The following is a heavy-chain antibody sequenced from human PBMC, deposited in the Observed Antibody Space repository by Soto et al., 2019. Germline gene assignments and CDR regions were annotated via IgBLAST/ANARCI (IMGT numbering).Heavy chain of an antibody. D-gene: IGHD6-13*01. CDR3: ARAVSSSWYFDY. CDR1: GFTFSSYA. J-gene: IGHJ4*02. Sequence: EVQLLESGGGLVQPGGSLRLSCAASGFTFSSYAMSWVRQAPGKGLEWVSAISGSGGSTYYADSVKGRFTISRDNSKNTLYLQMNSLRAEATAVYYCARAVSSSWYFDYWGQGTLVTVSS. CDR2: ISGSGGST. V-gene: IGHV3-23*01.